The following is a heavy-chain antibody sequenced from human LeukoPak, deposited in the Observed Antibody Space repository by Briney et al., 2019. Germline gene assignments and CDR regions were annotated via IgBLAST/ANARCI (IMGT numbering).Heavy chain of an antibody. V-gene: IGHV3-30-3*01. J-gene: IGHJ4*02. CDR1: GFTFSSYA. CDR2: ISYDGSNK. D-gene: IGHD2-8*01. Sequence: GGSLRLSCAASGFTFSSYAMHWVRQAPGKGLEWVAVISYDGSNKYYADSVKGRFTISRDNSKNTLYLQMNSLRAEDTAVYYCAKGPHRYCTNGVCYTNYFDYWGQGTLVTVSS. CDR3: AKGPHRYCTNGVCYTNYFDY.